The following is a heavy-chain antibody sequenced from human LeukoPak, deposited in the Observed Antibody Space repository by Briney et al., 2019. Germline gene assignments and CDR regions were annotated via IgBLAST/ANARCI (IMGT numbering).Heavy chain of an antibody. CDR3: ARAWGSGSYLRIYYYYGMDV. CDR2: INPNSGGT. Sequence: ASVKVSCKASGYTFTGYYMHWVRQAPGQGLEWMGWINPNSGGTNYAQKFQGRVTMTRDTSISTAYMELSRLRSDNTAVYYCARAWGSGSYLRIYYYYGMDVWGQGTTVTVSS. J-gene: IGHJ6*02. V-gene: IGHV1-2*02. CDR1: GYTFTGYY. D-gene: IGHD3-10*01.